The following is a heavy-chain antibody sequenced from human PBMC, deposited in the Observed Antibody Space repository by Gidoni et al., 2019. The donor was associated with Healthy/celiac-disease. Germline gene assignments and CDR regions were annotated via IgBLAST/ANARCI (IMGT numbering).Heavy chain of an antibody. Sequence: EVQLVESGGGLVKPGGSLRLSCAASGFTFSRYSMNWGRQAPGKGLEWVSSISSSSSYIYYAVSVKGRFTISRDNAKNSLYLQMNSLRAEDTAVYYCARRYYYGSGSYPSDYWGQGTLVTVSS. CDR1: GFTFSRYS. V-gene: IGHV3-21*01. J-gene: IGHJ4*02. CDR2: ISSSSSYI. D-gene: IGHD3-10*01. CDR3: ARRYYYGSGSYPSDY.